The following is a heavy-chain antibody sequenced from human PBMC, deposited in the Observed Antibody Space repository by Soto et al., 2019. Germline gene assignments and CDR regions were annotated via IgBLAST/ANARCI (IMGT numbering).Heavy chain of an antibody. D-gene: IGHD3-3*01. CDR1: GFTFSSYA. V-gene: IGHV3-23*01. J-gene: IGHJ4*02. CDR3: ASQTNPKNTIFGPHGGYFDY. CDR2: ISGSDGST. Sequence: EVQLLESGGGLVQPGGSLRLSCAASGFTFSSYAVSWVRQAPGKGLEWVSRISGSDGSTNYADPVKGRFTISRDNSKNTLYLQMNSLRAEDTAVYYCASQTNPKNTIFGPHGGYFDYWGQGTLVTVSS.